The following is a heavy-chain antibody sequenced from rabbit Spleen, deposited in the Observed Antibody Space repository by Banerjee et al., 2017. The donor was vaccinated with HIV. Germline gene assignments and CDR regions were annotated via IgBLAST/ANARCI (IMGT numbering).Heavy chain of an antibody. CDR3: VRDKASISGDYGPWYFDL. CDR1: GFDFSSNA. Sequence: EESGGDLVKPGASLTLTCTASGFDFSSNAMCWVRQSPGKGLEYIGYINAGGSSNYASWVTGRLIISRTTSTVDLKMTSLTAADTATYFCVRDKASISGDYGPWYFDLWGQGTLVTVS. J-gene: IGHJ4*01. CDR2: INAGGSS. V-gene: IGHV1S25*01. D-gene: IGHD1-1*01.